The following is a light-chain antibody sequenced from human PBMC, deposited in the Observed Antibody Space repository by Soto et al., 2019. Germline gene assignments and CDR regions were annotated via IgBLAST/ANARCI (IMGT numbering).Light chain of an antibody. CDR1: QSVGSN. J-gene: IGKJ1*01. V-gene: IGKV3-15*01. CDR3: QHYNHWWT. CDR2: GAS. Sequence: EILMTQSPATLSVSPGERATLSCRASQSVGSNLAWYQQKPGQAPRLLIHGASTRATGIPARFSGSGSGTEFTPTIGSLQSEDFAVYYCQHYNHWWTFGLGTKVVIK.